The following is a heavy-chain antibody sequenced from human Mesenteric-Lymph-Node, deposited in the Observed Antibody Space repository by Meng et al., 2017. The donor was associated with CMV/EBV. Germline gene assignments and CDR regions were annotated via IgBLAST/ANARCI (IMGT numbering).Heavy chain of an antibody. CDR2: IRRDGSEK. D-gene: IGHD5-18*01. V-gene: IGHV3-7*01. CDR3: APNVDTAMVTVG. Sequence: GESLKISCVASGFTFSSFWMTWVRQAPGKGLEWVANIRRDGSEKTYVDSVKGRFTISRDNTKNSMYLQMNSLRVEDTAMYYCAPNVDTAMVTVGWGQGTLVTVSS. CDR1: GFTFSSFW. J-gene: IGHJ4*02.